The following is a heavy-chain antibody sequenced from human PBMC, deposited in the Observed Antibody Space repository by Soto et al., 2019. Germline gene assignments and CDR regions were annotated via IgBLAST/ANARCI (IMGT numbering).Heavy chain of an antibody. CDR3: ARDSKYDTSGYPPWFAP. V-gene: IGHV4-31*03. CDR1: VASISSGGYY. J-gene: IGHJ5*02. CDR2: IYYSGST. D-gene: IGHD3-22*01. Sequence: QVQLQESGPGLVKPSQTLSLTCTVSVASISSGGYYWSWIRQHPGEGLEWIGYIYYSGSTSYNPSLKSRVTISVDTSKNPFSLKLSSVTDADTAVYYCARDSKYDTSGYPPWFAPWGQGTLVTVSS.